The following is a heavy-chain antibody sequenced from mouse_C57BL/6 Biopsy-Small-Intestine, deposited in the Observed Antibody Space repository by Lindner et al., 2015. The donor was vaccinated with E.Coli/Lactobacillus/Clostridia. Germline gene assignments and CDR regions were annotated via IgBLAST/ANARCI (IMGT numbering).Heavy chain of an antibody. J-gene: IGHJ3*01. V-gene: IGHV1-82*01. CDR3: ARSGYSNPFAY. CDR1: GYAFSSSW. Sequence: VQLQESGPELVKPGASVKISCKASGYAFSSSWMNWVKQRPGKGLEWIGRIYPGDGNTDYNGKFKDKATLTADKSSSTAYMQLSSLTSEDSAVYFCARSGYSNPFAYWGQGTLVTVSA. D-gene: IGHD2-5*01. CDR2: IYPGDGNT.